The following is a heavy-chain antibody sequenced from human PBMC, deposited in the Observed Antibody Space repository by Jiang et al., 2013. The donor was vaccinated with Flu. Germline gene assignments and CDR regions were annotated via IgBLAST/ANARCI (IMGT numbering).Heavy chain of an antibody. CDR3: ARGRRWLQLSFNFDY. D-gene: IGHD5-24*01. V-gene: IGHV4-34*01. CDR2: INHSGST. J-gene: IGHJ4*02. Sequence: LLKPSETLSLTCAVYGGSFSGYYWSWIRQPPGKGLEWIGEINHSGSTNYNPSLKSRVTISVDTSKNQFSLKLSSVTAADTAVYYCARGRRWLQLSFNFDYWGQGTLVTVSS. CDR1: GGSFSGYY.